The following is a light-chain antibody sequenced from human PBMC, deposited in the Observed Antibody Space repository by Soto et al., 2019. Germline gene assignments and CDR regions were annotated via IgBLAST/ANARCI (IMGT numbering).Light chain of an antibody. CDR3: QQYGDWPPET. CDR2: GAS. CDR1: QSVSRN. J-gene: IGKJ2*01. Sequence: EVVFPQSPATLSVSPGDRATLSCRASQSVSRNLAWYQQKPGQAPRLLIYGASTRATGVPARFSGSGSATEFTLSISSLQSEDVAVYYCQQYGDWPPETFGQGTKLEI. V-gene: IGKV3-15*01.